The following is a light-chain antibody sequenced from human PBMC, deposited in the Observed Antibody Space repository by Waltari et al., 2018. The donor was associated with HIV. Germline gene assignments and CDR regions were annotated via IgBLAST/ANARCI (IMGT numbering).Light chain of an antibody. CDR3: QVWDSSSGHVV. Sequence: SHVLTQPPPVSVPPGKTARLTCGGNNPRIKHLQWYHHRPAQAPFLVIYYDDDPPSAILERFSVAKSGNTATLTISTVEAGDEGDYYCQVWDSSSGHVVFGGGTKLTVL. CDR1: NPRIKH. J-gene: IGLJ3*02. CDR2: YDD. V-gene: IGLV3-21*04.